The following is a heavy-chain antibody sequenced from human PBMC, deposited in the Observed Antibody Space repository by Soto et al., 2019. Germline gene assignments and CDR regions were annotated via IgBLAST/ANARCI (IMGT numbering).Heavy chain of an antibody. V-gene: IGHV3-48*01. CDR2: ISSSSSPI. J-gene: IGHJ2*01. CDR1: GFTFSSYS. CDR3: EAASTSRSWEVDL. Sequence: EVQLVESGGGLVQPGGSLRLSCAASGFTFSSYSMNWVRRAPGKGLEWVSYISSSSSPIYYADSVKGRFTISRDNAKNSLCPEMNSLRVEDTAVYYCEAASTSRSWEVDLWGRGTLVTVSS. D-gene: IGHD6-13*01.